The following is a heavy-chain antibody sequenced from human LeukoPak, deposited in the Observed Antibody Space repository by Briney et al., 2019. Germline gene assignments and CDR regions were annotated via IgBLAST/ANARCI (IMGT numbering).Heavy chain of an antibody. CDR3: ARGNRITIFGVVATTPNDY. D-gene: IGHD3-3*01. Sequence: PSGTLSLTCAVYGGSFSVYYWSWIRQPPGKGLEWVGEINYSGSTNYNPSLKSRVTISVDTSKNQFSLKLSSVTAADTAVYYCARGNRITIFGVVATTPNDYWGQGTLVTVSS. J-gene: IGHJ4*02. CDR2: INYSGST. V-gene: IGHV4-34*01. CDR1: GGSFSVYY.